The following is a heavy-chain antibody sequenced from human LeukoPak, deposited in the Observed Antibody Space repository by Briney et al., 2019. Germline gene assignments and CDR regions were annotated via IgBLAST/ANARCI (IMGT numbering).Heavy chain of an antibody. Sequence: GGSLRLSCAASGFTFSSYSMNWVRQAPGKGLEWVSYISSSSSTIYYADSVKGRFTISRDNAKNSLYLQLNSLRPEDTGLYYCARDRGGWPDYWGQGTLVTVSS. V-gene: IGHV3-48*01. J-gene: IGHJ4*02. CDR2: ISSSSSTI. CDR3: ARDRGGWPDY. CDR1: GFTFSSYS. D-gene: IGHD6-19*01.